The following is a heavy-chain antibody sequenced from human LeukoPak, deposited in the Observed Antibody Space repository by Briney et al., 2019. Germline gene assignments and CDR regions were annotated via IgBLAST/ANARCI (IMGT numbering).Heavy chain of an antibody. CDR2: PSYSGST. Sequence: PSETLSLTCTVSGGSISTSYYYWGWIRQPPGKGLEWIGTPSYSGSTYYNPSLKSRVTISVDPSKNQFSLKLSSVTAADTAVYYCARHLWDYYYYMDVWGKGTTVTISS. D-gene: IGHD2-21*01. CDR1: GGSISTSYYY. J-gene: IGHJ6*03. CDR3: ARHLWDYYYYMDV. V-gene: IGHV4-39*01.